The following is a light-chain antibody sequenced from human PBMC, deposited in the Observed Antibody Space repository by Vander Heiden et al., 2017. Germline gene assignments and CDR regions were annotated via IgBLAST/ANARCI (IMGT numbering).Light chain of an antibody. Sequence: DIQMTQSPYSLSTSVGDRVTITCRASQSISSYLKWYQQKPGKAPKLLIYAASTLQSGVPSRFSGSGSGTDFTLTISSLQPEDFATYYCQQTYSTPFTFGPGTKVDIK. J-gene: IGKJ3*01. CDR3: QQTYSTPFT. CDR2: AAS. V-gene: IGKV1-39*01. CDR1: QSISSY.